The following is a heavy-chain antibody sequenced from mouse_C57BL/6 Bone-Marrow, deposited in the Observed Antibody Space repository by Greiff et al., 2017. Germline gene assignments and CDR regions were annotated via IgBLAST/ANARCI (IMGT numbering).Heavy chain of an antibody. CDR2: INPSTGGT. D-gene: IGHD2-3*01. Sequence: EVKLEESGPELVKPGASVKISCKASGYSFTGYYMNWVKQSPEKSLEWIGEINPSTGGTTYNQKFKAKATLTVDKSSSTAYMQLKNLTSEDSAVYYCARNRWLTFAYWGQGTLVTVSA. CDR1: GYSFTGYY. J-gene: IGHJ3*01. V-gene: IGHV1-42*01. CDR3: ARNRWLTFAY.